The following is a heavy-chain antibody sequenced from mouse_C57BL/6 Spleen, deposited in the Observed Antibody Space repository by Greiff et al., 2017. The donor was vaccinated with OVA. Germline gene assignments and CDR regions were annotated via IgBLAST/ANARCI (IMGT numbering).Heavy chain of an antibody. CDR3: APFITTVRGGFAY. V-gene: IGHV1-50*01. Sequence: QVQLQQPGAELVKPGASVKLSCKASGYTFTSYWMQWVKQRPGQGLEWIGEIDPSDSYTNYNQKFKGKATLTVDTSSSTAYMQLSSLTSEDSAVYYCAPFITTVRGGFAYWGQGTPVTVSA. CDR1: GYTFTSYW. J-gene: IGHJ3*01. CDR2: IDPSDSYT. D-gene: IGHD1-1*01.